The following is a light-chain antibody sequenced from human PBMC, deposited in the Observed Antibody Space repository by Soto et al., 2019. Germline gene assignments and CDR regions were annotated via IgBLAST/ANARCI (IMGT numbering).Light chain of an antibody. J-gene: IGLJ1*01. Sequence: QSVLTKPASVSVSPGQSIPISCTGTSSDVGGYNYVSWYQQHPGKAPKLMMYDVSNRPSGISNRLSGSKSGNTASLTISGLQAEDEADYYCSSYTSSSSPYVLGTGTQLTVL. CDR2: DVS. CDR1: SSDVGGYNY. V-gene: IGLV2-14*03. CDR3: SSYTSSSSPYV.